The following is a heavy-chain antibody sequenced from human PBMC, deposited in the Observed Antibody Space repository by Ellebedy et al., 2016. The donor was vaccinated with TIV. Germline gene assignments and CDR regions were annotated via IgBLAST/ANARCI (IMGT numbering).Heavy chain of an antibody. V-gene: IGHV3-7*01. CDR2: INQDGSEK. CDR3: AIVPWTVAAE. D-gene: IGHD2-2*01. CDR1: GFTFRRYW. Sequence: GESLKISCAASGFTFRRYWMSWVRQAPGKGLEPVATINQDGSEKYYVDSVKGRFAISRDNARDLLYLQMNSLRAEDTAMYYCAIVPWTVAAEWGQGTLVSVSS. J-gene: IGHJ4*02.